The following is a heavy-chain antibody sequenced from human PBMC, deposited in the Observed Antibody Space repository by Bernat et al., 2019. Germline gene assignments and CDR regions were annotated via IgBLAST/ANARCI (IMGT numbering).Heavy chain of an antibody. CDR2: ISGSGGST. D-gene: IGHD3-3*01. Sequence: EVQLLESGGGLVQPGGSLRLSCAASGFTFSSYAMSWVRQAPGKGLEWVSAISGSGGSTYYADSVKGRFTISRDNSKNTLYLQMNSLRAEDTAVYYCAKDFGITLQSGPPMDYWGQGTLVTVSS. J-gene: IGHJ4*02. V-gene: IGHV3-23*01. CDR3: AKDFGITLQSGPPMDY. CDR1: GFTFSSYA.